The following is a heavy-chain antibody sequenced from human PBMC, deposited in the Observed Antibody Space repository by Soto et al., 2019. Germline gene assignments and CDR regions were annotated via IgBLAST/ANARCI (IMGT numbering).Heavy chain of an antibody. CDR2: IYYSGST. V-gene: IGHV4-59*01. CDR1: GGSISSYY. CDR3: AREGAFGELDY. Sequence: SETLSLTCTVSGGSISSYYWSWIRQPPGKGLEWIGYIYYSGSTNYNPSLKSRVTISVDTSKNQFSLKLSSVTAADTAVYYCAREGAFGELDYWGQGTLVTVSS. D-gene: IGHD3-10*01. J-gene: IGHJ4*02.